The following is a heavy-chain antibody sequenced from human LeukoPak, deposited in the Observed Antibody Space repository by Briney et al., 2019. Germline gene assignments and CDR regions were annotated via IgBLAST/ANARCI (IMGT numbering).Heavy chain of an antibody. J-gene: IGHJ6*03. CDR2: ITSTSDTI. Sequence: PGGSLRLSCVTSGFPFSTYSMNWVRQAPGKGLEWLSYITSTSDTIYYADSVKGRFTISRDNAKNSLYLQMNSLRAEDTAVYYCARESVNYYYYYMDVWGKGTTVTVSS. CDR3: ARESVNYYYYYMDV. D-gene: IGHD4-17*01. V-gene: IGHV3-48*01. CDR1: GFPFSTYS.